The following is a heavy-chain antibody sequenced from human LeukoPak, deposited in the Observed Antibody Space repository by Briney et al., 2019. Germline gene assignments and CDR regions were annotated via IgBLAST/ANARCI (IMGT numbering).Heavy chain of an antibody. CDR3: ARGRVGATTGFDY. D-gene: IGHD1-26*01. CDR1: GFTFSSYS. Sequence: GGSLRLSCAASGFTFSSYSMNWVRQAPGKGLEWVSSISSSGSYIYYADSVKGRFTISRDNAKNSLYLQMNSLRAEDTAVYYCARGRVGATTGFDYWGQGTLVTVSS. V-gene: IGHV3-21*01. CDR2: ISSSGSYI. J-gene: IGHJ4*02.